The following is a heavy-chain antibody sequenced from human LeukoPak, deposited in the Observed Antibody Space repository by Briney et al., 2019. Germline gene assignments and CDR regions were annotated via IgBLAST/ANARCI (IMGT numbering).Heavy chain of an antibody. V-gene: IGHV3-23*01. D-gene: IGHD3-22*01. CDR3: ARGPYDSSGYIYYYYYGMDV. CDR1: GFTFSSYA. CDR2: ISGSGGST. Sequence: GASLRLSCAASGFTFSSYAMGWVRQAPGKGLEWVSAISGSGGSTCYADSVKGRFTISRDNSKNTLYLQMNSLRAEDTAVYYCARGPYDSSGYIYYYYYGMDVWGQGTTVTVSS. J-gene: IGHJ6*02.